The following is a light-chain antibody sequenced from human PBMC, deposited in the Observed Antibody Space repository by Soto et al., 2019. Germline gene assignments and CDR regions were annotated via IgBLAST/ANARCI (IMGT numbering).Light chain of an antibody. CDR1: QGVTSSY. J-gene: IGKJ1*01. Sequence: EIVLTQSPGTLSLSPGERATVSCMARQGVTSSYVARDQQKPGQDPRLPIDGSTSRATSIPDRFSGSGSGTDFTHTISRLEPEDLAVYYCQQYGSSPRTFGQGTKADIK. CDR2: GST. V-gene: IGKV3-20*01. CDR3: QQYGSSPRT.